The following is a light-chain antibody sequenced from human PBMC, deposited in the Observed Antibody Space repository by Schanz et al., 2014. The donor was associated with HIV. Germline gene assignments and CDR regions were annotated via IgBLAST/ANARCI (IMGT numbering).Light chain of an antibody. CDR3: SSYTSSSTYV. J-gene: IGLJ1*01. CDR2: DVR. V-gene: IGLV2-14*03. CDR1: NNDVGFYDS. Sequence: QSALTQPASVSGSPGQSITISCTGTNNDVGFYDSVAWYQQHPGQAPKVVIYDVRSRPSGVPDRFSGSKSGNTASLTISGLQADDEADYYCSSYTSSSTYVFGTGTKLTVL.